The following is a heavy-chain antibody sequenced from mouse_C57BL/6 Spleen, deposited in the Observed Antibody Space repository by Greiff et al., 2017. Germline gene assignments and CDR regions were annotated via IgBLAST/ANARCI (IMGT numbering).Heavy chain of an antibody. CDR3: ARNYYGSSPDWFAY. CDR2: ISYDGSN. CDR1: GYYITSGYY. Sequence: VQLKESGPGLVKPSQSLSLTCSVTGYYITSGYYWNWIRQFPGNKLEWMCDISYDGSNNYNPSLKNRISITSDTSKNQFFLKLKSVTTEDTATYDCARNYYGSSPDWFAYWGQGTLVTVSA. J-gene: IGHJ3*01. V-gene: IGHV3-6*01. D-gene: IGHD1-1*01.